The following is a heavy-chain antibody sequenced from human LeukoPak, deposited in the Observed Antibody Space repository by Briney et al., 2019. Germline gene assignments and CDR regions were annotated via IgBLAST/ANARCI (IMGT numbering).Heavy chain of an antibody. CDR1: GGSISSSSYY. CDR2: IYYSGST. D-gene: IGHD1-26*01. J-gene: IGHJ4*02. Sequence: PSETLSLTCTVSGGSISSSSYYWGWIRQPPGKGLEWIGSIYYSGSTYYNPSLKSRVTISVDTSKNQFSLKLSSVTAADTAVYYCARGPIERYGIVGATISDYWGQGTLVTVSS. CDR3: ARGPIERYGIVGATISDY. V-gene: IGHV4-39*07.